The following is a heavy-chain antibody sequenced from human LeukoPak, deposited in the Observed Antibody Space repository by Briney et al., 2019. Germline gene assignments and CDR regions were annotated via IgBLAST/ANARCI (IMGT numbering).Heavy chain of an antibody. CDR1: GFTVSSNY. D-gene: IGHD6-13*01. CDR3: ARGGSIAASYFDY. V-gene: IGHV3-33*08. CDR2: IWYDGSNK. Sequence: PGGSLRLSCAASGFTVSSNYMSWVRQAPGKGLEWVAVIWYDGSNKYYADSVKGRFTISRDNSKNTLYLQMNSLRAEDTAVYYCARGGSIAASYFDYWGQGTLVTVSS. J-gene: IGHJ4*02.